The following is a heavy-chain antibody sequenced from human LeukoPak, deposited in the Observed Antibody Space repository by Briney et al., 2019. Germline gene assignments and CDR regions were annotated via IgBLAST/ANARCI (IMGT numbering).Heavy chain of an antibody. V-gene: IGHV1-24*01. CDR1: GYTLTELS. CDR3: ATEQTSGYSGYDRLFDY. D-gene: IGHD5-12*01. J-gene: IGHJ4*02. CDR2: FDTEDGET. Sequence: ASVKVSCKVSGYTLTELSMHWVRQAPGKGLEWMGGFDTEDGETIYAQKFQGRVTMTEDTSTDTAYMELSSLRSEDTAVYYCATEQTSGYSGYDRLFDYWGQGTLVTVSS.